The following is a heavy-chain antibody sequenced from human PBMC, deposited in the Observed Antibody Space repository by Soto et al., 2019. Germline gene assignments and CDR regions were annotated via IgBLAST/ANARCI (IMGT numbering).Heavy chain of an antibody. Sequence: GGSLRLSCVGSGFTFSTYEMQWVRQAPGKGLEWVSAISGNGGSTYYADSVKGRFTISRDNSKSTLHLQMNSLRVEDTAVYYCAKDRTFGPPLVRFDSWGQGTLVTVSS. V-gene: IGHV3-23*01. CDR2: ISGNGGST. D-gene: IGHD6-6*01. CDR3: AKDRTFGPPLVRFDS. CDR1: GFTFSTYE. J-gene: IGHJ4*02.